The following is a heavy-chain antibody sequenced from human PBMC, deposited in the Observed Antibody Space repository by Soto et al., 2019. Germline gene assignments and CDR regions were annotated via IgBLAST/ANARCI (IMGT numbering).Heavy chain of an antibody. Sequence: ASETLSLTCTVSGGSISSGDYYWSWIRQPPGKGLEWIGYIYYSGSTYYNPSLKSRVTISVDTSKNQFSLKLSSVAAADTAVYYCVRERVPSGIHHSWFDPWGQGTLVTVSS. CDR2: IYYSGST. D-gene: IGHD2-2*02. CDR1: GGSISSGDYY. V-gene: IGHV4-30-4*01. CDR3: VRERVPSGIHHSWFDP. J-gene: IGHJ5*02.